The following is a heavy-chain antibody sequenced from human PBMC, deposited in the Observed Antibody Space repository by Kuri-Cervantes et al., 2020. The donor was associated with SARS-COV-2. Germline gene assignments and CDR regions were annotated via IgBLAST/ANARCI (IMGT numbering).Heavy chain of an antibody. CDR1: GGPFSKFT. Sequence: SVKVSCKASGGPFSKFTINWVRQAPGQGLEWMGGIIPMFGVISYAQKFQGRVTITADESTSTSYMELGSLRSDDTAVYYCARNLGAGDGYNRDFDYWGQGTRVTVSS. V-gene: IGHV1-69*13. D-gene: IGHD5-24*01. CDR2: IIPMFGVI. J-gene: IGHJ4*02. CDR3: ARNLGAGDGYNRDFDY.